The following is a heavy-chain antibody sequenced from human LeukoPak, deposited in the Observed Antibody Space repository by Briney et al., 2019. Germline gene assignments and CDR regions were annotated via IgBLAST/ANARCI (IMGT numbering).Heavy chain of an antibody. CDR3: AREVVGATSFDGFDY. J-gene: IGHJ4*02. Sequence: GASVKVSCKASGYTFTSYGMSWVRQAPGQGLEWMGWISAYNGNTNYAQKLPGRVTMTTDTSTSTAYMELRSLRSDDTAVYYCAREVVGATSFDGFDYWGQGTLVTVSS. V-gene: IGHV1-18*01. CDR1: GYTFTSYG. D-gene: IGHD1-26*01. CDR2: ISAYNGNT.